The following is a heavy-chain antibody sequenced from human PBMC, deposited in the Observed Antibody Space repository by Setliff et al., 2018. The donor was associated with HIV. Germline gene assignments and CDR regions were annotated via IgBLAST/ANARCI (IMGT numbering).Heavy chain of an antibody. CDR1: GYPFTSYG. Sequence: ASVKVSCKASGYPFTSYGICWVRQAPGHGLEWMGYISPYNGDAYYAEKFQGRVTMTMDTSTRTVFMELRSLTLDDTSVYYCARGSAPNIVVAASLDIWGQGTLVTVSS. V-gene: IGHV1-18*01. D-gene: IGHD6-19*01. J-gene: IGHJ4*01. CDR2: ISPYNGDA. CDR3: ARGSAPNIVVAASLDI.